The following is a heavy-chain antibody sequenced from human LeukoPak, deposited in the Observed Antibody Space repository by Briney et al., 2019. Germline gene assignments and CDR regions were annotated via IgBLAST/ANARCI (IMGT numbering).Heavy chain of an antibody. D-gene: IGHD6-19*01. V-gene: IGHV4-39*07. CDR2: IYYSGST. CDR1: GGSISSSSYY. CDR3: ASDGIAVAGTPSFDY. J-gene: IGHJ4*02. Sequence: SETLSLTCTVSGGSISSSSYYWGWIRQPPGKGLEWIGSIYYSGSTYYNPSLKSRVTISVDTSKNQFSLKLSSVTAADTAVYYCASDGIAVAGTPSFDYWGQGTLATVSS.